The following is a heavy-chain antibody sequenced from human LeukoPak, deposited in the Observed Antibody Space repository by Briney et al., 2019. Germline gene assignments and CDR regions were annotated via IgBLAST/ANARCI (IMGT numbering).Heavy chain of an antibody. J-gene: IGHJ4*02. CDR2: ISSSGSYI. V-gene: IGHV3-21*01. Sequence: PGGSLRLSCAASGFTFSSYSMNWVRQAPGKGPEWVSSISSSGSYIYYAGSVKGRFTIARDNAKNSLYLQMNSLRGEDTAVYYCARAKVDYYDSSGYYPFDYWGQGTLVTVSS. CDR1: GFTFSSYS. CDR3: ARAKVDYYDSSGYYPFDY. D-gene: IGHD3-22*01.